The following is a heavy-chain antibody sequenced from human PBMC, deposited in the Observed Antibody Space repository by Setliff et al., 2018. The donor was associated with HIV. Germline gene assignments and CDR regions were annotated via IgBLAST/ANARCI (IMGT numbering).Heavy chain of an antibody. D-gene: IGHD2-21*02. J-gene: IGHJ5*01. V-gene: IGHV1-3*01. CDR3: ASGNCAGVCYCDF. CDR2: INAGNGDR. CDR1: GYTFTNYA. Sequence: SVKVSCKTSGYTFTNYAMHWVRQAPGQRLEWMGWINAGNGDRTYSQKFQDRITITWDTSASTAYMDLSRLTSEDTAVYYCASGNCAGVCYCDFWGQGTLVTVSS.